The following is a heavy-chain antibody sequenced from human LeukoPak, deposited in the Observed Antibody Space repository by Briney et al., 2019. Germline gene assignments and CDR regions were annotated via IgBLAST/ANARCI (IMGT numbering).Heavy chain of an antibody. Sequence: SSETLSLTCAVYGGSFSGYYWSWIRQPPGKGLEWIGEINHSGSTNYNPSLKSRVTISVDTSKNQFSLKLSSVTAADTAVYYCAREDYGDYEVYYFDYWGQGTLVTVSS. D-gene: IGHD4-17*01. CDR1: GGSFSGYY. J-gene: IGHJ4*02. CDR2: INHSGST. V-gene: IGHV4-34*01. CDR3: AREDYGDYEVYYFDY.